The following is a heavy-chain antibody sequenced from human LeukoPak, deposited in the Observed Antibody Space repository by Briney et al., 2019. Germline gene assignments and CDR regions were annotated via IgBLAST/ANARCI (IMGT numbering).Heavy chain of an antibody. V-gene: IGHV1-69*01. D-gene: IGHD3-22*01. Sequence: GASVKVSCKASGGTFSSYAISWVRQAPGQGLEWMGGIIPIFGTANYAQKFQGRVTITADESTSTAYMELSSLRSEDTAVYYCARDPGYYDSSGYYSRIFDYWGQGTLVTVSS. J-gene: IGHJ4*02. CDR3: ARDPGYYDSSGYYSRIFDY. CDR2: IIPIFGTA. CDR1: GGTFSSYA.